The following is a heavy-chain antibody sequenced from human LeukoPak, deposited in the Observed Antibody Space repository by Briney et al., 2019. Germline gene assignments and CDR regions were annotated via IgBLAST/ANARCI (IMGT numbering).Heavy chain of an antibody. V-gene: IGHV1-69*13. J-gene: IGHJ6*02. Sequence: GASVTVSCKASGGTFSSYAISWVRQAPGQGLEWMGGIIPIFGTANYAQKFQGRVTITADESTSTAYMELSSPRSEDTAVYYCARRRDSSLEVWGQGTTVTVSS. CDR1: GGTFSSYA. CDR2: IIPIFGTA. CDR3: ARRRDSSLEV. D-gene: IGHD3-22*01.